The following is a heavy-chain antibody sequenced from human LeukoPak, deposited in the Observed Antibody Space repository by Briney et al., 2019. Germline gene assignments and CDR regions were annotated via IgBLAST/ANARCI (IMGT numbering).Heavy chain of an antibody. V-gene: IGHV3-23*01. CDR3: AKDKKGGSTPLYFDY. CDR1: GFTFSSYA. CDR2: ISGSGGST. D-gene: IGHD1-26*01. Sequence: PGGSLRLSCAASGFTFSSYAMSWVRQAPGKGLEWVSAISGSGGSTYYADSVKGRFTISRDNSKNTLYLQMNSLRAEDTAVYYCAKDKKGGSTPLYFDYWGQGTLVTVSS. J-gene: IGHJ4*02.